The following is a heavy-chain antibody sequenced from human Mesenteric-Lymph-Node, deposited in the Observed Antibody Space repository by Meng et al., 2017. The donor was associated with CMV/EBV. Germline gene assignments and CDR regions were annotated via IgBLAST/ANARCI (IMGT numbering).Heavy chain of an antibody. V-gene: IGHV3-48*03. Sequence: GEALMISWAASGFTLSSYSMNWVRQAPAPGLEWVSYISSSCSTIYYADSVKGRFTISRDNAKNSLYLQMNSLRAEDTAVYYCARGARSDCSSTSCDPDYWGQGTLVTVSS. CDR3: ARGARSDCSSTSCDPDY. CDR1: GFTLSSYS. CDR2: ISSSCSTI. D-gene: IGHD2-2*01. J-gene: IGHJ4*02.